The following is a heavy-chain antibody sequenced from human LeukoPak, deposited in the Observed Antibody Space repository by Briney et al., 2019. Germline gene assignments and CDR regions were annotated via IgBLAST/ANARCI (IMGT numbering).Heavy chain of an antibody. CDR2: TSAYNGNT. Sequence: ASVKVSCKASGYTFTSYGISWVRQAPGQGLEWMGWTSAYNGNTNYAQKLQGRVTMTTDTSTSTAYMELRSLISDDTAVYYCASSRGQWLPRDYWGQGTLVTVSS. CDR3: ASSRGQWLPRDY. J-gene: IGHJ4*02. D-gene: IGHD6-19*01. V-gene: IGHV1-18*01. CDR1: GYTFTSYG.